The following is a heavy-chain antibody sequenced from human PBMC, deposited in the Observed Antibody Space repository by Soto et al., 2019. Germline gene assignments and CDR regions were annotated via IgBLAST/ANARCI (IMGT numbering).Heavy chain of an antibody. Sequence: PSETLSLTCTVSGVSITSHYWSWIRQSPGKGLEWIAYMHHSGSTNYNPSLKSRVTVSIDTSKSQVSLRLSSVTAADTAVYYCARGIPGYCGGATRYSGWFDPWGQGTLVTVSS. CDR1: GVSITSHY. J-gene: IGHJ5*02. D-gene: IGHD2-15*01. V-gene: IGHV4-59*08. CDR2: MHHSGST. CDR3: ARGIPGYCGGATRYSGWFDP.